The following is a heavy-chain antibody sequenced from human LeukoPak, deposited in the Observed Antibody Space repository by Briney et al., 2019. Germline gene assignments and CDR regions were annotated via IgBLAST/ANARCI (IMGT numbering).Heavy chain of an antibody. J-gene: IGHJ4*02. V-gene: IGHV3-30*03. D-gene: IGHD3-16*02. Sequence: GGSLRLSCAASGFTFNTYGMSWVRQAPGKGLEWVAVISYDGSNKYYADSVKGRFTISRDNAKNSLYLQMNSLRVEDTAVYCCARDISGVIGYFDYWGQGTLVTVSS. CDR1: GFTFNTYG. CDR2: ISYDGSNK. CDR3: ARDISGVIGYFDY.